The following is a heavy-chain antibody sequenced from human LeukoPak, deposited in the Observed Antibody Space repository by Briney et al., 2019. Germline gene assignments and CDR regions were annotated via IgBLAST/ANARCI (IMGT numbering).Heavy chain of an antibody. CDR1: GGSFSDYY. D-gene: IGHD3-10*01. Sequence: SETLSLTCAVFGGSFSDYYWNWIRQPPGKGLEWIGEINHSGSTNYNPSLKSRVTISVDKSKNQFSLKLSSVTAADTAVYYCARVRGLWFGIFDYWGQGTLVTVSS. V-gene: IGHV4-34*01. J-gene: IGHJ4*02. CDR3: ARVRGLWFGIFDY. CDR2: INHSGST.